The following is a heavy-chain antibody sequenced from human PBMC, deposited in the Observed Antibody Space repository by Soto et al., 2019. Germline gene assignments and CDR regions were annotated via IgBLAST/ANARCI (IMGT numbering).Heavy chain of an antibody. CDR1: GYSFTSYW. CDR2: IYPGDSDT. D-gene: IGHD6-13*01. CDR3: ARLRPIAAAHPTGYYSYGMDV. Sequence: PGESLKISCKGSGYSFTSYWIGWGRQMPGKGLEWMGIIYPGDSDTRYSPSFQGQVTISADKSMSTAYLQWSSLKAPATAWYYCARLRPIAAAHPTGYYSYGMDVWGQGTTVTVSS. J-gene: IGHJ6*02. V-gene: IGHV5-51*01.